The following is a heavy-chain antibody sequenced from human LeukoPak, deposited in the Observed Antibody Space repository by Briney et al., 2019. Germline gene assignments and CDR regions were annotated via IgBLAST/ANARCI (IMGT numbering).Heavy chain of an antibody. CDR1: GYTFTGYY. V-gene: IGHV1-2*02. CDR2: INPNSGGT. Sequence: ASVKVSCKASGYTFTGYYMLWVRQAPGQGLEWMGWINPNSGGTNYAQKFQGRVTMTRDTSISTAYMELSRLRSDDTAVYYCAREDIVATSFDYWGQGTLVTVSS. CDR3: AREDIVATSFDY. D-gene: IGHD5-12*01. J-gene: IGHJ4*02.